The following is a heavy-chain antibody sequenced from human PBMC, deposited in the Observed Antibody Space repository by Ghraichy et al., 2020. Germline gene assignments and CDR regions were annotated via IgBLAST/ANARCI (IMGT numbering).Heavy chain of an antibody. J-gene: IGHJ6*02. CDR1: GYTFTSYG. CDR2: ISAYNGNT. D-gene: IGHD3-10*01. CDR3: ARAVVAGSPYYYYGMDV. Sequence: ASVKVSCKASGYTFTSYGISWVRQAPGQGLEWMGWISAYNGNTNYAQKLQGRVTMTTDTSTSTAYMELRSLRSDDTAVYYCARAVVAGSPYYYYGMDVWGQGTTVTVSS. V-gene: IGHV1-18*01.